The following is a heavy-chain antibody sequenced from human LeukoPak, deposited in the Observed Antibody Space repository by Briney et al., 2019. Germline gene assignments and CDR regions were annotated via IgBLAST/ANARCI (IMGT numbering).Heavy chain of an antibody. D-gene: IGHD2-2*02. CDR3: ATYCSSTSCYTPQWAFDY. CDR1: GYTFTSYG. V-gene: IGHV1-18*01. J-gene: IGHJ4*02. CDR2: ISSHNGNT. Sequence: GASVKVSCKASGYTFTSYGISWVRQAPAQGLEWMGWISSHNGNTNYAQKLQGRVTMTTDTSTSTAYMELRSLRSDDTAVYYCATYCSSTSCYTPQWAFDYWGQGTLVTVSS.